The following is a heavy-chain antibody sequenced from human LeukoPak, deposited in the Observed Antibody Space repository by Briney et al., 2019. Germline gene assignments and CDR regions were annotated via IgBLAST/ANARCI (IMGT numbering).Heavy chain of an antibody. V-gene: IGHV3-48*03. Sequence: GGSLRLSCAASGFTFSGYEMNWVRQAPGKGLEWVSYISSSGSTIYYADSVKGRFTISRDNAKNSLYLQMNSLRAEDTAVYYCARVGHCSGGSCRYFDYWGQVTLVTVSS. CDR2: ISSSGSTI. J-gene: IGHJ4*02. CDR3: ARVGHCSGGSCRYFDY. CDR1: GFTFSGYE. D-gene: IGHD2-15*01.